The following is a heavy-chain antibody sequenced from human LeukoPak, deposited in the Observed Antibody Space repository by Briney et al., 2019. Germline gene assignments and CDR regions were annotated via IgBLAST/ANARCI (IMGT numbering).Heavy chain of an antibody. D-gene: IGHD2-15*01. CDR3: ARTCSGGSCYLAFDI. CDR1: GGSISSGDYY. V-gene: IGHV4-31*03. J-gene: IGHJ3*02. CDR2: IFYSGTS. Sequence: SETLSLTCTVSGGSISSGDYYWSWIRQHPGKGLEWLAYIFYSGTSYYNPSLKSRVMISVDTSKNQFSLKLSSVTAADTAIYYCARTCSGGSCYLAFDIWGQGTMVTVSS.